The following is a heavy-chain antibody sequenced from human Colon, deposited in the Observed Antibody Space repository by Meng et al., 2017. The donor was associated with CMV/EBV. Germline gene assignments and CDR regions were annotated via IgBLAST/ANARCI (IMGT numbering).Heavy chain of an antibody. Sequence: SLKISCAASGFTFDDYAMHWVRQAPGKGLEWVSGISWNSGSIGYADSVKGRFTISRDNAKNSLYLQMNNLRADDTAVYFCARNGDFWSGNSYHGMDVWGQGTTVTVSS. D-gene: IGHD3-3*01. V-gene: IGHV3-9*01. CDR1: GFTFDDYA. CDR3: ARNGDFWSGNSYHGMDV. J-gene: IGHJ6*02. CDR2: ISWNSGSI.